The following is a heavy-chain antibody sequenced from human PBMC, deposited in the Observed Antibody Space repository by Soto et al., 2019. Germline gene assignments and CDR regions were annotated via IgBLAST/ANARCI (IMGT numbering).Heavy chain of an antibody. CDR2: ISSTTNYI. J-gene: IGHJ4*02. Sequence: GGSQRLSCAASGFTFTRYSMNWVRQAPGKGLEWVSSISSTTNYIYYGDSMKGRFTISRDNAKNSLYLEMNSLRAEDTAVYYCARESEDLTSNFDYWGQGTLVTVSS. CDR1: GFTFTRYS. V-gene: IGHV3-21*06. CDR3: ARESEDLTSNFDY.